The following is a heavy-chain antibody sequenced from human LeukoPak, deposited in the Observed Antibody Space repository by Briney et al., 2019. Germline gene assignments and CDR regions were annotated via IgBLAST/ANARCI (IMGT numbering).Heavy chain of an antibody. Sequence: PSETLSLTCTVSGGSISSYYWSWIRQPPGKGLEWIGYIYYSGSTNYNPPLKSRVTISVDTSKNQFSLKLSSVTAADTAVYYCARGGRRDGYNFRYWGQGTLVTVSS. D-gene: IGHD5-24*01. CDR2: IYYSGST. J-gene: IGHJ4*02. CDR1: GGSISSYY. V-gene: IGHV4-59*01. CDR3: ARGGRRDGYNFRY.